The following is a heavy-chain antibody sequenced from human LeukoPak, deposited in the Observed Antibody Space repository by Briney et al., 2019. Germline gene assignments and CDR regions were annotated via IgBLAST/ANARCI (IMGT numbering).Heavy chain of an antibody. J-gene: IGHJ4*02. CDR1: GFTFSRFG. D-gene: IGHD1-1*01. V-gene: IGHV3-48*01. CDR3: ARWRGRQSEFDY. Sequence: PGGSLRLSCVASGFTFSRFGMNWVRQAPGKGLEWISHISSTSGDVYYADSVKGRFTISRDNAKNSVNLQMNSLRVEDTAVYYCARWRGRQSEFDYWGQGTLVTVSS. CDR2: ISSTSGDV.